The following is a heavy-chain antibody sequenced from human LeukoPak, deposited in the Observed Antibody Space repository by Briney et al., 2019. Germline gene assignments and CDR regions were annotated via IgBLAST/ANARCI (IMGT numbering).Heavy chain of an antibody. D-gene: IGHD4-17*01. J-gene: IGHJ5*01. CDR3: ANPPTVTKIRFDS. CDR2: INGSGGST. CDR1: GFIFSTSW. Sequence: PGGSLRLSCTASGFIFSTSWMTWVRQAPGKGLEWVSDINGSGGSTYYADSVKGRFTISRDNLKNTLYLQMNSLRAEDTAVYYCANPPTVTKIRFDSWGQGTLVTVSS. V-gene: IGHV3-23*01.